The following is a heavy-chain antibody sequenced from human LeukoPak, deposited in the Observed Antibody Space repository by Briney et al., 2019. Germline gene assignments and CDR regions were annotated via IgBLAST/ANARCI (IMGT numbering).Heavy chain of an antibody. V-gene: IGHV3-30*18. CDR3: AKDQSDSLIGLSYYMDV. Sequence: GGSLRLSCAASGFTFSTYNMNWVRQAPGKGLEWVAVISYDGSNKYYADSVKGRFTISRDNSKNTLYLQMNSLRAEDTAVYYCAKDQSDSLIGLSYYMDVWGKGTTVTVSS. J-gene: IGHJ6*03. CDR2: ISYDGSNK. D-gene: IGHD2-21*02. CDR1: GFTFSTYN.